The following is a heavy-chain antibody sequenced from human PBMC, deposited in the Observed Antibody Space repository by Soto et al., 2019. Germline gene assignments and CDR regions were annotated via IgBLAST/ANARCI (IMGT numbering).Heavy chain of an antibody. CDR1: GFTASNTY. CDR3: ARALPVAKGGFDP. V-gene: IGHV3-53*02. Sequence: VQLVETGGGLIQPGGSLRLSCAASGFTASNTYMTWVRQPPGKGLECVSVIYTAGGTNYADSVKGRFIISRDNSKNTLYLQMNSLRAEDTAVYYCARALPVAKGGFDPWGQGTLVTVSS. D-gene: IGHD2-2*01. CDR2: IYTAGGT. J-gene: IGHJ5*02.